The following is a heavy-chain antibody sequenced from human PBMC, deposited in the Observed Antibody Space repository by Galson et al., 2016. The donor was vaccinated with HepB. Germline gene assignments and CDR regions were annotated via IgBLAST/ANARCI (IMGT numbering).Heavy chain of an antibody. CDR1: GYTFSSHY. V-gene: IGHV1-46*01. D-gene: IGHD1-26*01. J-gene: IGHJ4*02. Sequence: SVKVSCKASGYTFSSHYIHWVRQAPGQGLEWMGVINANGGSTSYAQKFQGRVTMTRDTSTSTVYMELSSLRSADTAVYYCARDLSGTYDWGYWGQGTLVTVSS. CDR2: INANGGST. CDR3: ARDLSGTYDWGY.